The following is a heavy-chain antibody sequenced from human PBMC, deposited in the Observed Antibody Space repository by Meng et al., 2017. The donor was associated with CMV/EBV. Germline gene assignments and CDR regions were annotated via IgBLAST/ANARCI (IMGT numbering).Heavy chain of an antibody. J-gene: IGHJ5*02. V-gene: IGHV4-39*01. D-gene: IGHD6-13*01. CDR2: IYYSGST. CDR1: GGSISSSSYY. Sequence: GSLRLSCTVSGGSISSSSYYWGWIRQPPGKGLEWIGSIYYSGSTYYNPSLKSRVTISVDTSKNQFSLKLSSVTAADTAVYYCAGHAQGIAAAGTHGWFDPWGQGTLVTVSS. CDR3: AGHAQGIAAAGTHGWFDP.